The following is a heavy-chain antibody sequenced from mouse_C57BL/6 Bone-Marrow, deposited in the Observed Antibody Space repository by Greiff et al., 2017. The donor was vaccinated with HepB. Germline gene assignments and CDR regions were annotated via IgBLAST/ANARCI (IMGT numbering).Heavy chain of an antibody. D-gene: IGHD4-1*01. J-gene: IGHJ4*01. V-gene: IGHV3-6*01. Sequence: VQLQQSGPGLVKPSQSLSLTCSVTGYSITSGYYWNWIRQFPGNKLEWMGYISYDGSNNYNPSLKNRISITRDTSKNQFFLKLNSVTTEDTATYYCAKLGRRYYAMDYWGQGTSVTVSS. CDR1: GYSITSGYY. CDR2: ISYDGSN. CDR3: AKLGRRYYAMDY.